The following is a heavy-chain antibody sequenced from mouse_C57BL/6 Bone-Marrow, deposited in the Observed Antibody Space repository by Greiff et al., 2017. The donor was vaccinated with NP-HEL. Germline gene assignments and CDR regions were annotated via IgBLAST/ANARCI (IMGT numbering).Heavy chain of an antibody. CDR2: IDPSDSYT. CDR3: SRVSTMVKWVAY. CDR1: GYTFTSYW. V-gene: IGHV1-59*01. D-gene: IGHD2-2*01. Sequence: QVQLQQPGAELVRPGTSVKLSCKASGYTFTSYWMHWVKQRPGQGLEWIGVIDPSDSYTNYNQKFKGKATLTADTSSSTAYMQLSSLTSEDSAVYYCSRVSTMVKWVAYWGQGTLVTVSA. J-gene: IGHJ3*01.